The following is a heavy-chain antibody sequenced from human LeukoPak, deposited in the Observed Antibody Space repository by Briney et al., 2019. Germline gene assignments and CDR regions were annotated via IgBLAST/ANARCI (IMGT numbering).Heavy chain of an antibody. J-gene: IGHJ5*02. V-gene: IGHV4-59*01. CDR1: GGSISYSY. D-gene: IGHD1-14*01. Sequence: SETLSLTCTVSGGSISYSYWHWMRQPPGKGLERIGHTFYSGNAKYNPSLKSRVTISVDMSKNQFSLNLSSVTAADTAVYYCAKGGPEASAGLSWFDPWGQGTLVTVSS. CDR3: AKGGPEASAGLSWFDP. CDR2: TFYSGNA.